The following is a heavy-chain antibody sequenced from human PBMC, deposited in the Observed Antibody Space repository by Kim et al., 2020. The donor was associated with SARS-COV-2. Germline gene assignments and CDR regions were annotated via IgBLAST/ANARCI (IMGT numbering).Heavy chain of an antibody. Sequence: GGSLRLSCETSVFVFNDYKMHWVRQAPGKGLEWVSVINWNGATTYYAASVKGRFTVSRDNIKDSLYLQMNDLTTEDTALYYCAQEGGGANWFDPWGQGTL. V-gene: IGHV3-43*01. CDR3: AQEGGGANWFDP. CDR1: VFVFNDYK. CDR2: INWNGATT. D-gene: IGHD3-16*01. J-gene: IGHJ5*02.